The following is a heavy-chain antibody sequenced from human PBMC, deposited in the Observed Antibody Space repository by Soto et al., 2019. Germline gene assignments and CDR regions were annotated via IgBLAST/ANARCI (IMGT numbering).Heavy chain of an antibody. J-gene: IGHJ5*02. CDR2: INAGNGNT. D-gene: IGHD5-12*01. Sequence: ASVKVSCKASGYTFTSYAMHWVRQAPGQRLEWMGWINAGNGNTKYSQKFQGRVTITRDTSASTAYMELSSLRSEDTAVYYCARELPIVATIGSVYHWFDPWGQGTLVTVSS. CDR3: ARELPIVATIGSVYHWFDP. CDR1: GYTFTSYA. V-gene: IGHV1-3*01.